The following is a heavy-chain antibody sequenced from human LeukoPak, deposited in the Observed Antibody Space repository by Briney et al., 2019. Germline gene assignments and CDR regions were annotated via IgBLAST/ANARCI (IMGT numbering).Heavy chain of an antibody. CDR2: MNPNSGNT. Sequence: ASVKVSCKASGYTFTSYDINWVRQATGQGLEWMGWMNPNSGNTGYAQKFQGGVTMTRNTSISTAYMELSSLRSEDTAVYYCATGYYDILTGYSENWFDPWGQGTLVTVSS. CDR1: GYTFTSYD. D-gene: IGHD3-9*01. J-gene: IGHJ5*02. V-gene: IGHV1-8*01. CDR3: ATGYYDILTGYSENWFDP.